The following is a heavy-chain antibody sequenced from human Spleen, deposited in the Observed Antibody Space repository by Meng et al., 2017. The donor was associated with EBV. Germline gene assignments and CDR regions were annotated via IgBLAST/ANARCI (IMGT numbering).Heavy chain of an antibody. V-gene: IGHV4-39*07. CDR2: VHYTGST. D-gene: IGHD5/OR15-5a*01. CDR3: ARDRSGHSVGGSFDY. Sequence: RQRRALGQGQRNLSVARVLPCTFSGDFISSFYYWGWIRQPPGRGLEWIGSVHYTGSTYYSPSLKSRVTVSVDTSKNQFSLRLTSVTAADTAVYYCARDRSGHSVGGSFDYWGQGILVTVSS. J-gene: IGHJ4*02. CDR1: GDFISSFYY.